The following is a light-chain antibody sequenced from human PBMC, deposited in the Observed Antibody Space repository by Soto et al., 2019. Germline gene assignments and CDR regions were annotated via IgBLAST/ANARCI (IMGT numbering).Light chain of an antibody. Sequence: QSVLTQPPSVSGSPGQRVTISCSGTSSDIGKNYVSWYQQLPGTAPKLVVYDEINRRSWIPDRFSVSKSGTSATLGITGLQTGDEADYYCRSWDSSLYPVVFGGGTQLTVL. CDR2: DEI. CDR1: SSDIGKNY. J-gene: IGLJ2*01. CDR3: RSWDSSLYPVV. V-gene: IGLV1-51*01.